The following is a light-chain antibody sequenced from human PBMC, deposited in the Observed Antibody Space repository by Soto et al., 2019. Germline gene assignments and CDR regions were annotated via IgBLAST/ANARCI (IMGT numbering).Light chain of an antibody. CDR2: DVS. J-gene: IGLJ1*01. V-gene: IGLV2-14*03. CDR1: NSDVGTYNF. CDR3: ISYTSSSTHV. Sequence: QSALTQPASVSGSPGQSITISCTGTNSDVGTYNFVSWYQQHPGKLTKLMIFDVSRRPSGVSDRFSGSKSGNTASLTISGLQAEDEGDYYCISYTSSSTHVFGSGTKVTVL.